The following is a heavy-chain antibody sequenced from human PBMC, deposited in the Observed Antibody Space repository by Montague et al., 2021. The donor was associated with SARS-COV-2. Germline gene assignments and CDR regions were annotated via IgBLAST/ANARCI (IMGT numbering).Heavy chain of an antibody. CDR2: VYYSGTA. J-gene: IGHJ6*02. CDR1: GGSVRSGLYY. V-gene: IGHV4-61*01. Sequence: SETLSLTCTVSGGSVRSGLYYWTWIRQPPGKGLEWIGYVYYSGTANHNPSLKSRLTLTADTSKNQFSLKLSSVTAADTAIYYCARERLDCSRTGCYTNGLDVWGQGTMVTVSS. D-gene: IGHD2-2*01. CDR3: ARERLDCSRTGCYTNGLDV.